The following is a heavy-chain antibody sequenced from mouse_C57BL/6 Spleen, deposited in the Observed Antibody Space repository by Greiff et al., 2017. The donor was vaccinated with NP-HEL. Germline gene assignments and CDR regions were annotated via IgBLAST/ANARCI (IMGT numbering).Heavy chain of an antibody. V-gene: IGHV1-50*01. CDR2: IDPSDSYT. Sequence: QVQLQQPGAELVKPGASVKLSCKASGYTFTSYWMQWVKQRPGQGLEWIGEIDPSDSYTNYNQKFKGKATLTVDTSSSTAYMQLSSLTSEDSAVYYCARGGTTPWVAYWGQGTLVTVSA. CDR3: ARGGTTPWVAY. J-gene: IGHJ3*01. CDR1: GYTFTSYW. D-gene: IGHD1-1*01.